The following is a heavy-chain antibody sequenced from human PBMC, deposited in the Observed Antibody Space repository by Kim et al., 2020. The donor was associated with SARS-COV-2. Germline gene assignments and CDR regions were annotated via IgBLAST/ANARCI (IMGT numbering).Heavy chain of an antibody. CDR1: GYSFTSYW. V-gene: IGHV5-10-1*01. J-gene: IGHJ4*02. D-gene: IGHD3-22*01. CDR3: ARRYYYDSSGYYYLDY. CDR2: IDPSDSYT. Sequence: GESLKISCKGSGYSFTSYWISWVRQMPGKGLEWMGRIDPSDSYTNYSPSFQGHVTISADKSISTAYLQWSSLKASDTAMYYCARRYYYDSSGYYYLDYWGQGTLVTVSS.